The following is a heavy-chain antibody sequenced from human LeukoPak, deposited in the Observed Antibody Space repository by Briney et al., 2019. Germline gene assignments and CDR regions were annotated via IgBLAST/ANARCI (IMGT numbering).Heavy chain of an antibody. Sequence: ASVKVSCKASGYTFTGYYMHWVRQAPGQGLGWMGWINPNSGGTNYAQKFQGRVTMTRDTSISTAYMELSRLRSDDTAVYYCAREVAVAGMDAFDIWGQGTMVTVSS. D-gene: IGHD6-19*01. CDR3: AREVAVAGMDAFDI. CDR1: GYTFTGYY. CDR2: INPNSGGT. J-gene: IGHJ3*02. V-gene: IGHV1-2*02.